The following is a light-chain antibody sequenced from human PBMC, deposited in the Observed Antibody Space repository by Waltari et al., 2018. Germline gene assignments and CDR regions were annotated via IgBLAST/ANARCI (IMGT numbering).Light chain of an antibody. CDR1: SSNIEIYH. J-gene: IGLJ2*01. CDR2: KNK. CDR3: ATWDASLGVL. V-gene: IGLV1-47*01. Sequence: QSVLTQPPSTSGTPGQRVTISCSGSSSNIEIYHVYWYQPLPGTTPNLLTQKNKQRPSGVPDRFSGSKSGTSASLAISGLRSEDEADYYCATWDASLGVLFGGGTKLTVL.